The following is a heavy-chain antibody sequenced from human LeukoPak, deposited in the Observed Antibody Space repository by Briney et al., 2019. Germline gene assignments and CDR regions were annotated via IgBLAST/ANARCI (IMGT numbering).Heavy chain of an antibody. V-gene: IGHV5-51*01. CDR3: ARRIFGGGGYAFDI. J-gene: IGHJ3*02. D-gene: IGHD3-16*01. CDR1: GYKFVSYW. Sequence: GESLKISCQISGYKFVSYWIGWVRQMPGKGLEWMGIIFPGDSDTRYSPSFEGQVAISADRSNNTAYLQWRSLEASDTAIYYCARRIFGGGGYAFDIWGQGTVVTVSS. CDR2: IFPGDSDT.